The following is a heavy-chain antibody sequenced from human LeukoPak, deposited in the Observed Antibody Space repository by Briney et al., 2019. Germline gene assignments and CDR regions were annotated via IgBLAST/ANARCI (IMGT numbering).Heavy chain of an antibody. CDR2: FSGNGGPT. Sequence: GGSLRLSCAASGFTFSSYAMGWVRQTPGKGLEWVSAFSGNGGPTYYADSVKGRFTISRDNSKSTLYLQMGSLRAEDAAVYYCAKDRQTGNHYYFDSWGQGTLDAVSS. V-gene: IGHV3-23*01. CDR3: AKDRQTGNHYYFDS. CDR1: GFTFSSYA. J-gene: IGHJ4*02. D-gene: IGHD1-14*01.